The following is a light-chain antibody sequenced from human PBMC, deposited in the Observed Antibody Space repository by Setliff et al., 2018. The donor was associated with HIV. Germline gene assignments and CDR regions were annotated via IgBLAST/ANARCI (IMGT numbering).Light chain of an antibody. V-gene: IGLV2-8*01. Sequence: QSPLTQPPSASGSPGQSVTISCTGSSSDIGRYNFVSWYQQHPAKAPRLIIFDVSARPSGVPDRFSGSKSDNTASLTISGLQIDDEADYFGSSYAGDNYLIFGSGTKVTVL. CDR3: SSYAGDNYLI. CDR1: SSDIGRYNF. CDR2: DVS. J-gene: IGLJ1*01.